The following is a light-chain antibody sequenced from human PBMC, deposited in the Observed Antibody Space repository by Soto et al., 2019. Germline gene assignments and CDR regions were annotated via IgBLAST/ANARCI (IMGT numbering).Light chain of an antibody. Sequence: QAALTQPPSASGSPGQSVTISCTGTSSDVGGYNYVSWYQQHPGKAPKLMICEVSKRPSGVPDRFSASKSGNTASLTVSGLQAEDEADYYCCSYTSGTSVFGTGTKVTVL. J-gene: IGLJ1*01. CDR3: CSYTSGTSV. V-gene: IGLV2-8*01. CDR1: SSDVGGYNY. CDR2: EVS.